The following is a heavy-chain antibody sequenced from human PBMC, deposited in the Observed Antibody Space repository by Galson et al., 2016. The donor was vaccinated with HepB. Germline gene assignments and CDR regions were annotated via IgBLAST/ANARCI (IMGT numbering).Heavy chain of an antibody. J-gene: IGHJ4*02. CDR3: AKFSSDWHYFDY. Sequence: SLRLSCAASGFTLSSYAMSWIRLAPGEGPEWVSVISGSGDKTYYANLVKGRFTISRDNSKNTLNLQMDSLRAEDTAVYYCAKFSSDWHYFDYWGQGILVPVSS. D-gene: IGHD6-19*01. CDR2: ISGSGDKT. V-gene: IGHV3-23*01. CDR1: GFTLSSYA.